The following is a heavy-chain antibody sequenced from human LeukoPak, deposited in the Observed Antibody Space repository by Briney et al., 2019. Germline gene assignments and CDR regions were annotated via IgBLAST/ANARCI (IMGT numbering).Heavy chain of an antibody. Sequence: PGGSLRLSCAASGFTFSSYAMTWVRQAPGKGLEWVSGIGDSGGSTYYADSVKGRFTISRDNSKNTVYLQMNSLRAEDTAVYYCAKDGIAVAGTSAWYWGQGTQVTVSS. J-gene: IGHJ4*02. D-gene: IGHD6-19*01. V-gene: IGHV3-23*01. CDR3: AKDGIAVAGTSAWY. CDR2: IGDSGGST. CDR1: GFTFSSYA.